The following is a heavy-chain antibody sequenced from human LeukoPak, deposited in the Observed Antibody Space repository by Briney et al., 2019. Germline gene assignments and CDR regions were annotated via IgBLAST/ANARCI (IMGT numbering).Heavy chain of an antibody. V-gene: IGHV4-34*01. Sequence: PSETLSLTCAVYGGCFSGYYWSWIRQPPGKGLEWIGEINHSGSTNYNPSLKSRVTISVDTSKNQFSLKLSSVTAADTAVYYCARHRGDFDYWGQGTLVTVSS. D-gene: IGHD3-16*01. CDR1: GGCFSGYY. CDR2: INHSGST. J-gene: IGHJ4*02. CDR3: ARHRGDFDY.